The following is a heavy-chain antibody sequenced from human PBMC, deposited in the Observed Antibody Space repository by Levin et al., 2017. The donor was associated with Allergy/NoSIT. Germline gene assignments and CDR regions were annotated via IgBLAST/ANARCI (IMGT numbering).Heavy chain of an antibody. J-gene: IGHJ4*02. CDR2: ISYDGSNK. D-gene: IGHD4-17*01. CDR1: GFTFSSYG. Sequence: PGGSLRLSCAASGFTFSSYGMHWVRQAPGKGLEWVAVISYDGSNKYYADSVKGRFTISRDNSKNTLYLQMNSLRAEDTAVYYCAKLYGDRDYWGQGTLVTVSS. V-gene: IGHV3-30*18. CDR3: AKLYGDRDY.